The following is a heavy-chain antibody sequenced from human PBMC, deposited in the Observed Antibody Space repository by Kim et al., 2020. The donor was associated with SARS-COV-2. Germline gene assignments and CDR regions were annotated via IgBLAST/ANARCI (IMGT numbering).Heavy chain of an antibody. CDR3: ARGVKVRDARPGD. Sequence: ASVKVSCKASGYTFTNYDINWVRQATGQGLEWMGWMNPNSGNTGYAKKFQGRVTMSRDTSINTAYMELSSLTSEDTAVYYCARGVKVRDARPGDWGQGTLVTVSS. CDR2: MNPNSGNT. D-gene: IGHD1-1*01. J-gene: IGHJ4*02. CDR1: GYTFTNYD. V-gene: IGHV1-8*01.